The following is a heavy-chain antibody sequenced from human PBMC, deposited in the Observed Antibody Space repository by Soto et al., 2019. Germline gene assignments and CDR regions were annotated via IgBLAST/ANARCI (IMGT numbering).Heavy chain of an antibody. CDR2: IHSSGST. J-gene: IGHJ4*02. Sequence: HVQLQESGPGLVKPSQTLSLTCSVSGGSISSGSFYWTWIRHHPGKGLEWSGYIHSSGSTYYNPSLKSRVSMSVDTSKNHFSLKLSSVTAADTAVYYCAREDRNYYDRSGYFHWCQGTLVTVSS. D-gene: IGHD3-22*01. V-gene: IGHV4-31*03. CDR1: GGSISSGSFY. CDR3: AREDRNYYDRSGYFH.